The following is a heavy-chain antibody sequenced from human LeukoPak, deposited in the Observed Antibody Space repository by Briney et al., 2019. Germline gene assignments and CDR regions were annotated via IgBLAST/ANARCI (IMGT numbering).Heavy chain of an antibody. D-gene: IGHD5-18*01. V-gene: IGHV4-30-2*01. CDR1: GGSISSGGYS. CDR3: ALGYSYGPVL. CDR2: IYHSGST. Sequence: PSETLSLTCAVSGGSISSGGYSWSWIRQPPGKGLEWIGYIYHSGSTYYNPSLKGRVTISVDRSKNQFSLKLSSVTAADTAVYYCALGYSYGPVLWGQGTLVTVSS. J-gene: IGHJ4*02.